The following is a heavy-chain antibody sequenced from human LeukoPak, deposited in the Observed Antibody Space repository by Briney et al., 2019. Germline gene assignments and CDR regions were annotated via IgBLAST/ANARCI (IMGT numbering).Heavy chain of an antibody. D-gene: IGHD6-13*01. CDR1: GVSISSSNSY. J-gene: IGHJ4*02. Sequence: SETLSLTCTVSGVSISSSNSYWGWIRQPPGKGLEWIGSIYYSGSTYYNPSLKSRVTISVDTSKNQFSLKLSSVTAADTAVYYCARRAAAGTFDYWGQGTLVTVSS. CDR2: IYYSGST. CDR3: ARRAAAGTFDY. V-gene: IGHV4-39*01.